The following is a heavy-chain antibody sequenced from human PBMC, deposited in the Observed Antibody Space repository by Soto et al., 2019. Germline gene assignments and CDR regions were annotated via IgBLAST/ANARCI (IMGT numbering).Heavy chain of an antibody. CDR3: AKDLHRSSWYPDEYLQD. Sequence: EVQLLESGGGLGQPGGSLRLSCAASGFTFKSYAMIWVRQAPGKGLEWVSYISHSGDTTHYADSVKGRFTISRDNSKNTLFLQMNSLRAEDTAAYYCAKDLHRSSWYPDEYLQDWGQGTLVTVSS. CDR1: GFTFKSYA. CDR2: ISHSGDTT. J-gene: IGHJ1*01. V-gene: IGHV3-23*01. D-gene: IGHD6-13*01.